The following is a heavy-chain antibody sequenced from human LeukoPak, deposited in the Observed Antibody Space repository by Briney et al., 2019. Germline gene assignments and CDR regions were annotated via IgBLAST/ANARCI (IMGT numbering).Heavy chain of an antibody. J-gene: IGHJ5*02. CDR3: AKIGAALTGYWDWFDP. CDR2: ISGSGGST. D-gene: IGHD3-9*01. V-gene: IGHV3-23*01. Sequence: GGSLRLSCAASGFTFSSYAMCWVRQAPGKGLEWVSAISGSGGSTYYADSVKGRFTISRDNSKNTLYLQMNSLRAEDTAVYYCAKIGAALTGYWDWFDPWGQGTLVTVSS. CDR1: GFTFSSYA.